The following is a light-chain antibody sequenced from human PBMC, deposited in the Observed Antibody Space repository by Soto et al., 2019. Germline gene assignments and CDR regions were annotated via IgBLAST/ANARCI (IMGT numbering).Light chain of an antibody. V-gene: IGKV1-5*01. CDR2: GGS. CDR1: QTVSSW. Sequence: DILLTQSPSTLSASLGDRVTITCRASQTVSSWLAWYQQKPGKAPKLLIYGGSSLQSGVPSRFSGGGSGREVTLTISSMQPDDSATYYCQQYNLYWTFGQGTKVEIK. J-gene: IGKJ1*01. CDR3: QQYNLYWT.